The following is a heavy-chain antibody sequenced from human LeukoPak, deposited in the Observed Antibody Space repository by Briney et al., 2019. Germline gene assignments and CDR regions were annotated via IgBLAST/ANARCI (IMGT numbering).Heavy chain of an antibody. J-gene: IGHJ3*02. CDR1: EFTFSTYW. CDR2: IKQDGSEK. Sequence: GGSLRLSCAASEFTFSTYWMTWVRQAPGKGLEWVANIKQDGSEKYYVDSVKGRFTISRDNARDSPYLQMNSLRAEDTAVYYCARDQGTTVTSYSFDIWGQGTMVTVSS. CDR3: ARDQGTTVTSYSFDI. D-gene: IGHD4-17*01. V-gene: IGHV3-7*01.